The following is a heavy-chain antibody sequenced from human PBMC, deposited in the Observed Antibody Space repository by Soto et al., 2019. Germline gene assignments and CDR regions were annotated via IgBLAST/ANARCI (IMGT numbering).Heavy chain of an antibody. D-gene: IGHD3-10*01. CDR2: INPNGGST. Sequence: ASVKVSCKAPAVTFTSYFMHWVRQAPGHGLEWSGVINPNGGSTKFAQTFQGRVTMTGDTSTSTVYMELRSLRSADTAVYYCATLATFTNSGGSDFWGQGALVTVSS. V-gene: IGHV1-46*01. CDR3: ATLATFTNSGGSDF. CDR1: AVTFTSYF. J-gene: IGHJ4*02.